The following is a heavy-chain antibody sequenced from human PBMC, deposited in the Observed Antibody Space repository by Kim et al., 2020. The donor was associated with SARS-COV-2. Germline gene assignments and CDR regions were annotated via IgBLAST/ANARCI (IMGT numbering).Heavy chain of an antibody. CDR1: GGSISSYY. J-gene: IGHJ3*02. CDR3: ARSQDIVLMVYEIGYAFDI. Sequence: ETLSLTCTVSGGSISSYYWSWIRQPPGKGLEWIGYIYYSGSTNYNPSLKSRVTISVDTSKNQFSLKLGSVTAADTAVYYCARSQDIVLMVYEIGYAFDIWGQGTMVTVSS. CDR2: IYYSGST. D-gene: IGHD2-8*01. V-gene: IGHV4-59*01.